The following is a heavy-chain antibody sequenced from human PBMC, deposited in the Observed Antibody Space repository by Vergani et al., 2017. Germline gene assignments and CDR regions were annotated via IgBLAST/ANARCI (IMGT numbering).Heavy chain of an antibody. J-gene: IGHJ6*02. Sequence: QVQLQESGPGLVRPSQTLSLTCTVSGGSISSGSYYWSWFPQPAGKALEWIVRLYTGGGTSYNPSLKSRVTISVDTSKNQFSLQLSYVTAAGTAVYYCAREPLDRTTWPFHLRDMDVWGQGTTVTVSS. CDR3: AREPLDRTTWPFHLRDMDV. V-gene: IGHV4-61*02. CDR1: GGSISSGSYY. CDR2: LYTGGGT. D-gene: IGHD1-14*01.